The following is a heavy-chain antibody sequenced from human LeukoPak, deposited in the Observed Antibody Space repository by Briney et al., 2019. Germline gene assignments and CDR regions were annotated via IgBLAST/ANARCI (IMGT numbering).Heavy chain of an antibody. V-gene: IGHV3-33*01. D-gene: IGHD3-3*01. CDR3: ARTVTYDFWSGYYFDY. CDR2: IWYDGSNK. J-gene: IGHJ4*02. Sequence: GRSLRLSCAASGFTFSSYGMHWVRQAPGKGLEWVAVIWYDGSNKYYADSVKGRFTISRDNSKNTLYLQMNSLRAEDTAVYYCARTVTYDFWSGYYFDYWGQGTLVTVSS. CDR1: GFTFSSYG.